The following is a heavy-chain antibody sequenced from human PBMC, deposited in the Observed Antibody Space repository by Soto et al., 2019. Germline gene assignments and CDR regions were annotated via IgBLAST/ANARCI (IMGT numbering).Heavy chain of an antibody. CDR1: GGSISSGGYY. V-gene: IGHV4-31*03. CDR3: ARDSFGSGSYYEAPYYYYYGMDV. J-gene: IGHJ6*02. CDR2: IYYSGST. D-gene: IGHD3-10*01. Sequence: SETLSLTCTVSGGSISSGGYYWSWIRQHPGKGLEWIGYIYYSGSTYYNPSLKSRVTISVDTSKNQFSLKLSSVTAADTAVYYCARDSFGSGSYYEAPYYYYYGMDVWGQGTTVTVS.